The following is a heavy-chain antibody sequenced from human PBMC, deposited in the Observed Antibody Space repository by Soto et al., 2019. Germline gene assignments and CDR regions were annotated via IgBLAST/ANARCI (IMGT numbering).Heavy chain of an antibody. V-gene: IGHV3-23*01. J-gene: IGHJ4*02. D-gene: IGHD4-17*01. CDR3: ATYGQHLMDS. CDR1: GFTFSSFA. Sequence: EVHLLESGGGLVQPGGSLRLSCAASGFTFSSFAMKWVRQAPGKGLEWVSVIGSGGDGIHYADSVKGRFTISRDDSKHTVTLQMNGLRAEDTAVYYCATYGQHLMDSWGQGTLVTVSS. CDR2: IGSGGDGI.